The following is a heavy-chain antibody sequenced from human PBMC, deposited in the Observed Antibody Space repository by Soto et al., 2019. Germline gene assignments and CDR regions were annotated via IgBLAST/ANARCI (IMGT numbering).Heavy chain of an antibody. D-gene: IGHD5-12*01. V-gene: IGHV5-10-1*01. CDR2: IDPSDSYT. Sequence: GESLKISCKGSGYSFTSYWISWVRQMPGKGLEWMGRIDPSDSYTNYSPSFQGHVTISADKSISTAYLQWSSLKASDTAMYYCARVDSGYDERRYYYYGMDVWGQGTTVTVSS. J-gene: IGHJ6*02. CDR3: ARVDSGYDERRYYYYGMDV. CDR1: GYSFTSYW.